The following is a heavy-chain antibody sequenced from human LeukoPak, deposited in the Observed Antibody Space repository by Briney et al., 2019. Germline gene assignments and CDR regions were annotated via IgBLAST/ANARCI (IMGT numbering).Heavy chain of an antibody. J-gene: IGHJ4*02. CDR3: ARVMGGSGWYYFDC. D-gene: IGHD6-19*01. V-gene: IGHV4-59*01. CDR2: IYYSGST. Sequence: SETLSLTCTLSGGSISSYYCSWIRQPPGKGLEWIGYIYYSGSTNYNPSLKSRVTISVDTSKNQFSLKLSSVTAADTAVYYCARVMGGSGWYYFDCWGQGTLVTVSS. CDR1: GGSISSYY.